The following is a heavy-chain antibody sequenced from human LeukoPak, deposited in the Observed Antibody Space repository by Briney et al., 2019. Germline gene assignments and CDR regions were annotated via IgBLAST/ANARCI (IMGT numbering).Heavy chain of an antibody. D-gene: IGHD3-22*01. V-gene: IGHV4-39*01. Sequence: ESSETLSLTCTVSGGSISSSSYYWGWIRQSPGKGLEWIGSIYYSGSTYYNPSLKSRVTISVDTSKNQFSLKLSSVTAADTAVYYCARHVEVGSAVVTKYFDYWGQGTLVTVSS. CDR1: GGSISSSSYY. CDR2: IYYSGST. CDR3: ARHVEVGSAVVTKYFDY. J-gene: IGHJ4*02.